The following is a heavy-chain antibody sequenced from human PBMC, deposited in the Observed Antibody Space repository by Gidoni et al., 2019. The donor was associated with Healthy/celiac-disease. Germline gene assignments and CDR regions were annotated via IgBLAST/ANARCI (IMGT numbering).Heavy chain of an antibody. D-gene: IGHD2-2*01. V-gene: IGHV4-39*01. CDR1: GGSISSSSYY. Sequence: QLQLQESGPGRVKPSETLSLTCTVSGGSISSSSYYWGWIRQPPGKGLEWIGSIYYSGSTYYNPSLKSRVTISVDTSKNQFSLKLSSVTAADTAVYYCARQGYCSSTSCPQGYYYGMDVWGQGTTVTVSS. CDR2: IYYSGST. J-gene: IGHJ6*02. CDR3: ARQGYCSSTSCPQGYYYGMDV.